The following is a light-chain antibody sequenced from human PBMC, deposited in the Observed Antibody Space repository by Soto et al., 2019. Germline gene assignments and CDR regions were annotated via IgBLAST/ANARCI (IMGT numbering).Light chain of an antibody. CDR3: QQYNSYPWT. CDR2: DAS. J-gene: IGKJ1*01. Sequence: DIQMTQSPSTLSASVGDRVTITCRASQSINNWLAWYQQKPGKAPKLLIYDASSLESGVPSRFSGSGSGTEFTLTISSLQPDDFATYYCQQYNSYPWTFGQGTEVEIK. V-gene: IGKV1-5*01. CDR1: QSINNW.